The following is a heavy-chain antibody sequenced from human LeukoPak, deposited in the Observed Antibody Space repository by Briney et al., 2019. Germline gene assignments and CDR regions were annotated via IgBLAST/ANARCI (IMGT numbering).Heavy chain of an antibody. Sequence: GGSLRLFCGASGFTFSRYAMSWVRQAPGMGPECVSTVTESGGRTFYADSEKSRFTMARDNSEHTLYLQMNSLRAEDTAVYYCSKFVNYGNYYYYYYMDVWGKGTTVTVSS. J-gene: IGHJ6*03. CDR2: VTESGGRT. CDR1: GFTFSRYA. V-gene: IGHV3-23*01. CDR3: SKFVNYGNYYYYYYMDV. D-gene: IGHD3-10*01.